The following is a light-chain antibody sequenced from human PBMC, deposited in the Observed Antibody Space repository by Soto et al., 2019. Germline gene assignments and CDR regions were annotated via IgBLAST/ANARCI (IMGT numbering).Light chain of an antibody. Sequence: EIELRQSPSTLSLSRGARATLSCTPSQSVSSNYLAWYQQKPGQAPRLLIYGVSSRATGVPVSFSGSGSGPDFTLAISILEPEDLPVYYLRQYVRAPVACGQGNRRGFK. CDR3: RQYVRAPVA. V-gene: IGKV3-20*01. CDR1: QSVSSNY. J-gene: IGKJ5*01. CDR2: GVS.